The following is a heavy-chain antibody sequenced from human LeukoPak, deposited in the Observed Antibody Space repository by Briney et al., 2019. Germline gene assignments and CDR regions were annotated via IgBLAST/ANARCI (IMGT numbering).Heavy chain of an antibody. CDR1: GFTFADYA. CDR2: IRSKAYGGTT. Sequence: GRSLRLSCTASGFTFADYAMSWFRQAPGKGLEWVGFIRSKAYGGTTEYAASVKGRFTISRDDSKNTVYLQMNSLKTDDTAVYFCSTNTYFGVIVMSRQDYYYMDVWGKGTTVTVSS. J-gene: IGHJ6*03. CDR3: STNTYFGVIVMSRQDYYYMDV. D-gene: IGHD3-16*02. V-gene: IGHV3-49*03.